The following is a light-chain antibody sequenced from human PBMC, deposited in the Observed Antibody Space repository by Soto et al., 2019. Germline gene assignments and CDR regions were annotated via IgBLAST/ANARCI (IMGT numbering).Light chain of an antibody. CDR3: CSYAGSSTFV. Sequence: QSARTQPASVSGSPGQSITISCTGTSSDVGSYNLVSWYQQHPGKAPKLMIYEGSKRPSGVSNRFSGSKSGNTASLTISGLQAEDVADYSCCSYAGSSTFVFGTVTKVTVL. CDR1: SSDVGSYNL. CDR2: EGS. V-gene: IGLV2-23*03. J-gene: IGLJ1*01.